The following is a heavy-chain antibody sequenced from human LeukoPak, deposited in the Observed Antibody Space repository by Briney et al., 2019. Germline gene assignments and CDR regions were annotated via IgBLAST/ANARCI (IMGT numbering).Heavy chain of an antibody. CDR1: GFTFSSYA. Sequence: GGSLRLSCAASGFTFSSYAMSWVRQAPGKGLEWVSAISGSGGSTYYADSVKGRFTISRDNSKNTLYLQMNSLRAEDTAVYYCAKATPTTSWRPAEYYFDYWGQGTLVTVSS. V-gene: IGHV3-23*01. J-gene: IGHJ4*02. D-gene: IGHD2-2*01. CDR2: ISGSGGST. CDR3: AKATPTTSWRPAEYYFDY.